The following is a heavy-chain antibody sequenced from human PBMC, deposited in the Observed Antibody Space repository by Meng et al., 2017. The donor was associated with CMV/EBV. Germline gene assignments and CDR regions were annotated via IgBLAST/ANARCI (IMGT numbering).Heavy chain of an antibody. D-gene: IGHD2-2*01. V-gene: IGHV3-71*01. CDR2: IRNKGNGGTK. J-gene: IGHJ4*02. CDR1: GFTFSSYA. CDR3: ARRPRFSPAAVDY. Sequence: GGSLRLSCAASGFTFSSYAMSWVRQAPGKGLEWVGLIRNKGNGGTKEEIMSVKGRFTISRDNAKNSLYLQMNSLRAEDTAVYYCARRPRFSPAAVDYWGQGTLVTVSS.